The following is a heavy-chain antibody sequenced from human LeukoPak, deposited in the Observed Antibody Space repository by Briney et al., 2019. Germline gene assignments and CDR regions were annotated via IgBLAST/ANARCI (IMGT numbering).Heavy chain of an antibody. CDR3: ARELNYYQYMDV. Sequence: PGGSLRLSCAASGITLSSYWMGSVRQAPGKGLEWVANIKEDGIEKYYVDSVKGRFTISRDNAKNSLYLRMNSLRVEDTAVYYCARELNYYQYMDVWGKGTTGTVSS. CDR1: GITLSSYW. J-gene: IGHJ6*03. CDR2: IKEDGIEK. V-gene: IGHV3-7*01.